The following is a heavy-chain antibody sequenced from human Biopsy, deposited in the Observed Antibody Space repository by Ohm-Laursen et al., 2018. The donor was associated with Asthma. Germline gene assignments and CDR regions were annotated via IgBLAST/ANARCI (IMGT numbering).Heavy chain of an antibody. CDR1: GGSISSSHFQ. Sequence: TLSLTCTVSGGSISSSHFQWGWIRQPPGKGLEWIGYVFYGGATNYNPSLKSRVTISVDTSKNQFFLRLSSVTAADTAVYYCARGVVYGGDSYAEYFQHWGQGTLVTVSS. CDR3: ARGVVYGGDSYAEYFQH. V-gene: IGHV4-61*05. D-gene: IGHD4-23*01. J-gene: IGHJ1*01. CDR2: VFYGGAT.